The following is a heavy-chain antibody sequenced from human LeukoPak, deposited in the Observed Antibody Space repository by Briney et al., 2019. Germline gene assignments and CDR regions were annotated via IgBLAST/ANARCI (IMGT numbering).Heavy chain of an antibody. CDR2: IIPIFGTA. CDR1: GGTFRSYA. D-gene: IGHD6-6*01. Sequence: SVKVSCKASGGTFRSYAISWVRQAPGQGLEWMGGIIPIFGTANYAQKFQGRVTITTDESTSTAYMELSSLRSEDTAVYYCAGKYSSSPYYYYYYMDVWGKGTTVTVSS. J-gene: IGHJ6*03. V-gene: IGHV1-69*05. CDR3: AGKYSSSPYYYYYYMDV.